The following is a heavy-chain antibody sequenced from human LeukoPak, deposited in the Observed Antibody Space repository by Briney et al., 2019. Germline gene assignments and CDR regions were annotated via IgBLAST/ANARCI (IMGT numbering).Heavy chain of an antibody. CDR1: GLTFSTYG. CDR2: IRYDGSDK. D-gene: IGHD4/OR15-4a*01. V-gene: IGHV3-30*02. Sequence: GGSLRLSCAASGLTFSTYGMHWVRQAPGKGLEWVAFIRYDGSDKYYADSVRGRFTISRDISKNTLYLQMNSLRAEDTAVYYCAKDHTTMDYFDYWGQGTLVTVSS. J-gene: IGHJ4*02. CDR3: AKDHTTMDYFDY.